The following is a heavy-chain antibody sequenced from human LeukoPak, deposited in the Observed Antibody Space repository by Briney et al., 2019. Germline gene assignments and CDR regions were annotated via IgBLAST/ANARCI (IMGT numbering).Heavy chain of an antibody. J-gene: IGHJ4*02. CDR2: IYTSGST. CDR3: ARDRDYYGSGSPFDY. V-gene: IGHV4-4*07. Sequence: PSETLSLTCTVSGGSLSSYYWSWIRQPAGKGLEWIGRIYTSGSTNYNPSLKSRVTMSVDTSKNQFSLKLSSVTATDTAVYYCARDRDYYGSGSPFDYWGQGTLVTVSS. CDR1: GGSLSSYY. D-gene: IGHD3-10*01.